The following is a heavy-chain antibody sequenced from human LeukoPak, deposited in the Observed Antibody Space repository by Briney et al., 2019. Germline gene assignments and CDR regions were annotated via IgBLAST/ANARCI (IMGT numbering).Heavy chain of an antibody. D-gene: IGHD6-19*01. J-gene: IGHJ5*02. V-gene: IGHV3-30-3*01. CDR1: GFTFSSYA. CDR2: ISYDGSNK. CDR3: ARSDDESYSSGWYWFDP. Sequence: GGSLRLSCAASGFTFSSYAMHWVRQAPGKGLEWVAVISYDGSNKYYADSVKGRFTISGDNSKNTLYLQMNSLRAEDTAVYYCARSDDESYSSGWYWFDPWGQGTLVTVSS.